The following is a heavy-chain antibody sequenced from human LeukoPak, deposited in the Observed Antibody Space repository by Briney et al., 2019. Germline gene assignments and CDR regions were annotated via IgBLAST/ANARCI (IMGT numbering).Heavy chain of an antibody. J-gene: IGHJ4*02. CDR1: GYTYSSYG. Sequence: ASLKVSCKASGYTYSSYGISWVRQAPGQGLEWMGWISAYNGNTNFAQEFQGRVTMTTDTSTSTASMELRSLRSDDTAVYYCARDQGIYNHRIIDSWGQGTLVTVSS. D-gene: IGHD5-12*01. CDR2: ISAYNGNT. CDR3: ARDQGIYNHRIIDS. V-gene: IGHV1-18*01.